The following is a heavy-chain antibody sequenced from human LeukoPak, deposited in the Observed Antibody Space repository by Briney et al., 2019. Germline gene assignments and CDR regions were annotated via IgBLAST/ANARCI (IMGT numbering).Heavy chain of an antibody. J-gene: IGHJ4*02. Sequence: PGGSLRLSCAASGFTFSTYNMNWVRHAPGKGLEWVTRSSHDGANTYSADFVKGRLTVSRDNAKNTLYLQMNSLTIDDTAVYYCARGGVEQGNRIYLDSWGQGTLVTVSS. V-gene: IGHV3-30-3*01. CDR3: ARGGVEQGNRIYLDS. CDR1: GFTFSTYN. D-gene: IGHD1/OR15-1a*01. CDR2: SSHDGANT.